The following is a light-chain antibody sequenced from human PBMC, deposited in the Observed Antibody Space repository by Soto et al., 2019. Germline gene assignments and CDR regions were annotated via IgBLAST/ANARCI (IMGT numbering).Light chain of an antibody. CDR2: AAS. CDR3: QKYSSVPV. CDR1: QDIRNF. J-gene: IGKJ3*01. Sequence: DIQMTQSPTSLSASVGDRVTITCRASQDIRNFVAWYQQKPGKAPKLLIYAASTLQSGVPSRFSGSGSGTSLTLTINSLQPEDVATYSCQKYSSVPVFGPGTKVEIK. V-gene: IGKV1-27*01.